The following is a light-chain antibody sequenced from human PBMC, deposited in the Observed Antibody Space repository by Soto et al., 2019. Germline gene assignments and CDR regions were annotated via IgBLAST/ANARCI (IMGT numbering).Light chain of an antibody. J-gene: IGKJ1*01. Sequence: ETVLTQSPGTLSLSPGERANLYCRASQSVSNNYLAWYQQKPGQAPRLLIYGASNRATGIPDRFSGSGSGTDFTLTISRLEPEDFAVYYCQQYGSSGTFGQGTKVDIK. CDR2: GAS. CDR3: QQYGSSGT. CDR1: QSVSNNY. V-gene: IGKV3-20*01.